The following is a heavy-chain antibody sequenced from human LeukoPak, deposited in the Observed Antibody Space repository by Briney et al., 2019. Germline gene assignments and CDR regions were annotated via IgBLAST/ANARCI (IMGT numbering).Heavy chain of an antibody. J-gene: IGHJ5*02. CDR2: ISYDGSNK. Sequence: GGALRLSCVASGFTFSSYAMHWVRPAPGKGREWVAVISYDGSNKYYADSVKGRFTLSRDNDKNTLYLQKNSLRAEDTAVYYCARVRGLYDSSGYRRSWFDPWGQGTLVTVSS. D-gene: IGHD3-22*01. CDR3: ARVRGLYDSSGYRRSWFDP. CDR1: GFTFSSYA. V-gene: IGHV3-30-3*01.